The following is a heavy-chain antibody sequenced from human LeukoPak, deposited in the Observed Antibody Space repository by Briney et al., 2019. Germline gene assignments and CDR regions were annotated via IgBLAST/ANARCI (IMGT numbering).Heavy chain of an antibody. CDR1: GGSISSSY. CDR2: IYYTGST. Sequence: SETLSLTCTVSGGSISSSYWSWIRQPPGKGLEWIGYIYYTGSTNYNPSLKSRVTISADTSKNHFSLKLSSVTAADTAVYYCARMYDSSGYYYPFDYWGQGALVTVSS. V-gene: IGHV4-59*08. CDR3: ARMYDSSGYYYPFDY. D-gene: IGHD3-22*01. J-gene: IGHJ4*02.